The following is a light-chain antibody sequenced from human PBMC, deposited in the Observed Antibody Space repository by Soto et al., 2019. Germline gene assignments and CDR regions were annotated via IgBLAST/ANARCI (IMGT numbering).Light chain of an antibody. CDR1: SSNIGAGYD. V-gene: IGLV1-40*01. J-gene: IGLJ2*01. CDR2: GNS. Sequence: QAVVTQPPSVSGAPGQRVTISCTGSSSNIGAGYDVHWYQQLPGTAPKLLIHGNSNRPSGVPDRFSGSKSGTSASLAIPGLQAEDEADYYCQSYDSSLSGSVFGGGTKVTVL. CDR3: QSYDSSLSGSV.